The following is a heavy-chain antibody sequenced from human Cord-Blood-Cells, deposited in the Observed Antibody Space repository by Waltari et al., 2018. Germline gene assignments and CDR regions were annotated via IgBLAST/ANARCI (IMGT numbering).Heavy chain of an antibody. D-gene: IGHD3-3*01. Sequence: QVQLQQWGAGLLKPSETLSLTCAVYGGSFSGSYWSWLGQTPGKGLEWIGEINHSGSTNYNPSLKSRVTISVDTSKNQFSLKLSSVTAADTAVYYCARGQSGYDFWSGYFSLFDYWGQGTLVTVSS. CDR3: ARGQSGYDFWSGYFSLFDY. CDR2: INHSGST. V-gene: IGHV4-34*01. J-gene: IGHJ4*02. CDR1: GGSFSGSY.